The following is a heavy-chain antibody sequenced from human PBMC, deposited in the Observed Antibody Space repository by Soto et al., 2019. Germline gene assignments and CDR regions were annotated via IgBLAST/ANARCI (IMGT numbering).Heavy chain of an antibody. D-gene: IGHD3-10*01. CDR3: AGGRTELLWFGELHDAFDI. J-gene: IGHJ3*02. V-gene: IGHV3-11*01. CDR1: GFTFSDYY. Sequence: QVQLVESGGGLVKPGGPLRLSCAASGFTFSDYYMSWIRQAPGKGLERVSYIGNVGSTLYYADSVKGRFTISRDNANNSLYLQMNSLRAEDTAVYYCAGGRTELLWFGELHDAFDIWGQGTMVTVSS. CDR2: IGNVGSTL.